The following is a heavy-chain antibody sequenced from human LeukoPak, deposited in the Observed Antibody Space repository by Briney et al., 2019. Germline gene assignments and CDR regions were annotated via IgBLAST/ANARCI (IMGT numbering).Heavy chain of an antibody. D-gene: IGHD4-17*01. Sequence: PGRSLRLSCAASGFTFSSYAMHWVRQAPGKGLEWVAVISYDGSNKYYADSVKGRFTISRDNSKNTLYLQMNSLRAEDTALYYCARATTVTTKIRFQYYYYYYMDVWGKGTTVTVSS. V-gene: IGHV3-30*04. CDR1: GFTFSSYA. J-gene: IGHJ6*03. CDR2: ISYDGSNK. CDR3: ARATTVTTKIRFQYYYYYYMDV.